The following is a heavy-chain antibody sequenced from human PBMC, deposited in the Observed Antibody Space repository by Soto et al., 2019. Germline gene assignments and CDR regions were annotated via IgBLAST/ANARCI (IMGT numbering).Heavy chain of an antibody. CDR3: ARDLGAFNYGSAYFDY. Sequence: QVQLVESGGGVVRPGRSLRLSCAPSGFTFSTYGMHWVRQAPGKGLEWVAVIWYDGSNQYYADSVKGRFTISRDNSKNVLYLQMNSLRAADTAVYYCARDLGAFNYGSAYFDYWGQGTPVTVSS. CDR1: GFTFSTYG. CDR2: IWYDGSNQ. J-gene: IGHJ4*02. D-gene: IGHD3-10*01. V-gene: IGHV3-33*01.